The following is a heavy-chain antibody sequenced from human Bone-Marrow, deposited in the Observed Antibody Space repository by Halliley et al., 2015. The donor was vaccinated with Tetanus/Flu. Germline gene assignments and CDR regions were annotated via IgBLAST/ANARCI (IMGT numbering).Heavy chain of an antibody. Sequence: GLEWIATMSYPGKSPPTPSLKSRVPISVDTSKTQLSLGRKSVTAADTAIYFCARHGRPRGLHTWGQGTLVTVSP. J-gene: IGHJ5*02. V-gene: IGHV4-39*01. D-gene: IGHD3-10*01. CDR2: MSYPGKS. CDR3: ARHGRPRGLHT.